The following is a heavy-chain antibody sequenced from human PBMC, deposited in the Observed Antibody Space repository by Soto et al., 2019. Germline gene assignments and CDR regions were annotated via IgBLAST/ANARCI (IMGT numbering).Heavy chain of an antibody. CDR2: ISAYNGNT. V-gene: IGHV1-18*01. CDR3: ARPIVYCSGGSCYSDYYYYMDV. D-gene: IGHD2-15*01. Sequence: QVQLVQSGAEVKKPGASVKVSCKASGYTFTSYGISWVRQAPGQGLEWMGWISAYNGNTNYAQKLQGRVTMTTDTSTSTAYIELRSLRSDDTAVYYCARPIVYCSGGSCYSDYYYYMDVWGKGTTVTVSS. J-gene: IGHJ6*03. CDR1: GYTFTSYG.